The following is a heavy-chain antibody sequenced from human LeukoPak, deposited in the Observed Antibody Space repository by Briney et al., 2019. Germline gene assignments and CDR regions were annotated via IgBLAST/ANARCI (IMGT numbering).Heavy chain of an antibody. CDR2: ISSSSSYI. V-gene: IGHV3-21*01. CDR1: GFTFSSYS. D-gene: IGHD6-19*01. J-gene: IGHJ4*02. CDR3: ARAIAVAGTFRGG. Sequence: PGRSLRLSCAASGFTFSSYSMNWVRQAPGKGLEWVSSISSSSSYIYYADSVKGRFTISRDNAKNSLYLQMNSLRAEDTAVYYCARAIAVAGTFRGGWGQGTLVTVSS.